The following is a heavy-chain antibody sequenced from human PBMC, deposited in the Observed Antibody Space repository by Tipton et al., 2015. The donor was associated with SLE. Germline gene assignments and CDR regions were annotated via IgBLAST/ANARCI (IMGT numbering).Heavy chain of an antibody. Sequence: TLSLTCTVSGASISTYFWSWIRQPPGKGLEWIGYIYYSGSTNYNPSLKSRVTMSVDTSKNQFSLRLTSVTAADTAVYYCARLEGPFGIFGVPKGWFDPWGQGTLVTVSS. V-gene: IGHV4-59*01. CDR3: ARLEGPFGIFGVPKGWFDP. D-gene: IGHD3-3*01. CDR2: IYYSGST. CDR1: GASISTYF. J-gene: IGHJ5*02.